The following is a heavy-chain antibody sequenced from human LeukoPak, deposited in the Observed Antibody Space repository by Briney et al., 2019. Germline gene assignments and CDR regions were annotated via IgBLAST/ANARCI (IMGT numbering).Heavy chain of an antibody. Sequence: GGSLRVSCVASGFTLSSYGMHWVRQAPGKGLEGVAVIWYDGSNRYYADSVKGRFTISRDNSKTTLYLQMNSLRAEDTAVYYCARVDCSSTSCYSDYWGQGTLVTVSS. V-gene: IGHV3-33*01. CDR2: IWYDGSNR. D-gene: IGHD2-2*01. CDR3: ARVDCSSTSCYSDY. CDR1: GFTLSSYG. J-gene: IGHJ4*02.